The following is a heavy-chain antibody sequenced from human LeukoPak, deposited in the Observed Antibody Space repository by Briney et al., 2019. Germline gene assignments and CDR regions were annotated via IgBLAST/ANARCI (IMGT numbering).Heavy chain of an antibody. Sequence: PSGTLSPTCAVSGGSISSSNWWSWVRQFPGKGLEWIGEIYHSGSINYSPSLKSRVTISVDKSKNQFSLKLSSVTAADTAVYYCARHKGIYGDFYYDYWGQGTLVTVSS. J-gene: IGHJ4*02. CDR2: IYHSGSI. V-gene: IGHV4-4*02. CDR1: GGSISSSNW. CDR3: ARHKGIYGDFYYDY. D-gene: IGHD4-17*01.